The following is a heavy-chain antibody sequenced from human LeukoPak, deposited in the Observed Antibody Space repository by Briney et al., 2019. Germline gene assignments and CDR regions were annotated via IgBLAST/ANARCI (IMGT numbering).Heavy chain of an antibody. Sequence: ASVKVSCKASGGTFSSYAISWVRLAPGQGLEWMGWINTNTGNPTYAQAFRGRFVFSLDTSVSTAYLQISSLKAEDSAVYYCARDRRMVRGERDNWFDPWGQGTLVTVSS. CDR1: GGTFSSYA. D-gene: IGHD3-10*01. J-gene: IGHJ5*02. CDR2: INTNTGNP. V-gene: IGHV7-4-1*02. CDR3: ARDRRMVRGERDNWFDP.